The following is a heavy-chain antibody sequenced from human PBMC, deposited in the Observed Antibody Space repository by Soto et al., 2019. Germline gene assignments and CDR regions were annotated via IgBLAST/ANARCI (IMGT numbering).Heavy chain of an antibody. CDR3: ARLGGTTLGYYYMDV. CDR2: IYPGDSDT. V-gene: IGHV5-51*01. J-gene: IGHJ6*03. Sequence: PGESLKISCKGSGYSFTSYWIGWVRQMPGKGLEWMGIIYPGDSDTRYSPSFQGQVTISADKSISTAYLQWSSLKASDTAMYYCARLGGTTLGYYYMDVWGKGTTVTVSS. CDR1: GYSFTSYW. D-gene: IGHD1-7*01.